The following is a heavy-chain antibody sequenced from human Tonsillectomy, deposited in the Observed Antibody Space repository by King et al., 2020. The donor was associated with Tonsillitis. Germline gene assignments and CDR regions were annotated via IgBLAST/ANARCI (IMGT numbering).Heavy chain of an antibody. V-gene: IGHV3-33*01. Sequence: VQLVESGGGVVQPGRSLRLSCAASGFTFSNYAMHWVRQAPGKGLEWVAIIYFDGSSENYADSVKGRFTISSDNSKNTLYLLMNNLRAEDTAVYYCARGSSSWFQTTYYYYLDVWGEGTTVTVSS. CDR1: GFTFSNYA. CDR2: IYFDGSSE. CDR3: ARGSSSWFQTTYYYYLDV. D-gene: IGHD6-13*01. J-gene: IGHJ6*03.